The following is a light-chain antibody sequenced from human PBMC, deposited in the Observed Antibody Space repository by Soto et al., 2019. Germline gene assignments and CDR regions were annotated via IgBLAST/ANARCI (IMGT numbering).Light chain of an antibody. V-gene: IGKV1-9*01. CDR1: QGISSY. J-gene: IGKJ4*01. Sequence: IQLTHSPSSLSASVGDRVTINCRASQGISSYLAWYQQKPGKAPKFLIYAASTLQSGVPSRFSGSGSGTDFTLTISSLQPEDFATYYCQQANSFPLNFGGGTKVDI. CDR3: QQANSFPLN. CDR2: AAS.